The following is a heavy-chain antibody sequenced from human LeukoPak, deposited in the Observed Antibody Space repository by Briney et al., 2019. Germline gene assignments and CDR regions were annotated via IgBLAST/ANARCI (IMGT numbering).Heavy chain of an antibody. Sequence: ASVKVSCKASGYTFTSYDINWVRQATVQGLEWMGWMNPNSGNTGYAQKFQGRVTITRNTSISTAYMELSSLRSEDTAVYYCARGPETDSSSWDDDYWGQGTLVTVSS. CDR2: MNPNSGNT. D-gene: IGHD6-13*01. J-gene: IGHJ4*02. V-gene: IGHV1-8*03. CDR1: GYTFTSYD. CDR3: ARGPETDSSSWDDDY.